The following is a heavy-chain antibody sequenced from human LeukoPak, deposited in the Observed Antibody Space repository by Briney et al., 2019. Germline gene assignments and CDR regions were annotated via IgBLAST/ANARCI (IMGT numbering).Heavy chain of an antibody. D-gene: IGHD3-3*01. V-gene: IGHV3-7*01. J-gene: IGHJ3*02. CDR1: GFTFSSYW. CDR2: IKQDGSEK. Sequence: GGSLRLSCAASGFTFSSYWMSWVRQAPGKGLEWVANIKQDGSEKYYVDSVKGRFTISRDNAKNSLYLQMNSLRAEDTAVYYCASLNTDYDFWSGYTTNDAFDIWGQGTMVTVSS. CDR3: ASLNTDYDFWSGYTTNDAFDI.